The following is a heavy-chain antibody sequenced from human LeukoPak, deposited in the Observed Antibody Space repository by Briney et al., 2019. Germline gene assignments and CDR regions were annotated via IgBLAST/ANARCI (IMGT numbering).Heavy chain of an antibody. CDR3: ARDSGSPRFDY. D-gene: IGHD1-26*01. J-gene: IGHJ4*02. CDR1: GYTFTSYG. Sequence: ASVKVSCEDSGYTFTSYGISWVRQAPGQGLEWMGWISAYNGNTNYAQKLQGRVTMTTDTSTSTAYIELRSLRSDDTAVYYCARDSGSPRFDYWGQGTLVTVSS. V-gene: IGHV1-18*01. CDR2: ISAYNGNT.